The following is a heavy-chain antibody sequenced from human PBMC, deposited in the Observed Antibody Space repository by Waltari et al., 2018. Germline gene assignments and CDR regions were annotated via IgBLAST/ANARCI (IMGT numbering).Heavy chain of an antibody. D-gene: IGHD3-10*01. CDR2: ISYDGSNK. V-gene: IGHV3-30-3*01. CDR3: ARGLGFGELFWLNQHYGMDV. J-gene: IGHJ6*02. CDR1: GFTFSSYA. Sequence: QVQLVESGGGVVQPGRSLRLSCAASGFTFSSYAMHWARQAPGKGLEWVAVISYDGSNKYYADSVKGRFTISRDNSKNTLYLQMNSLRAEDTAVYYCARGLGFGELFWLNQHYGMDVWGQGTTVTVSS.